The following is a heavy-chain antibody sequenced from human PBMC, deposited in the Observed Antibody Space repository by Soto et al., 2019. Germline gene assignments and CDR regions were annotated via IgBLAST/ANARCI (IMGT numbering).Heavy chain of an antibody. CDR1: GASISSYY. CDR2: IYYTGSSGST. D-gene: IGHD2-15*01. Sequence: SETLSLTCTVSGASISSYYWSWIRQPPGKGLEWIGYIYYTGSSGSTNYNPSLKSRVTISVDTSKNQLSLKLSSVTAADTAVYYCARGGGILKWFDPWGQRTLVTVSS. V-gene: IGHV4-59*01. CDR3: ARGGGILKWFDP. J-gene: IGHJ5*02.